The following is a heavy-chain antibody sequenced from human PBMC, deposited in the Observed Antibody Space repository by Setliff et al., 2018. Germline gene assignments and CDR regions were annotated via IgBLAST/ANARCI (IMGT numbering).Heavy chain of an antibody. Sequence: PGGSLRLSCAASGFTFSSYAMSWVRQAPGKGLEWVSAISGSGGSTYYADSVKGRFTISRDDSKNTLYLQMNSLKTEDTAVYYCIGAFLGHWGQGTLVTVSS. V-gene: IGHV3-23*01. CDR2: ISGSGGST. CDR3: IGAFLGH. CDR1: GFTFSSYA. J-gene: IGHJ4*02.